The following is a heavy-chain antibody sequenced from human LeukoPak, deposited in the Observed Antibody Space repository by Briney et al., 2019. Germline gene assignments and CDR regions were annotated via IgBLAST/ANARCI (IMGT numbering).Heavy chain of an antibody. CDR2: ISYDGSNK. D-gene: IGHD2-2*01. CDR1: GFTFSSYG. V-gene: IGHV3-30*03. J-gene: IGHJ6*02. CDR3: AATTVVPAATSYYYYGMDV. Sequence: QPGRSLRLSCAASGFTFSSYGIHWVRQAPGKGLEWVAVISYDGSNKYYADSVKGRFTISRDDSKNTLYLNMNSLRAEDTAVYYCAATTVVPAATSYYYYGMDVWGQGTTVNVSS.